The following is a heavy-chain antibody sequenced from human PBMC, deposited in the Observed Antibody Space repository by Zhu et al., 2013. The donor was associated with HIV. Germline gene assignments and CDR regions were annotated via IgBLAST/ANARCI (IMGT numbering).Heavy chain of an antibody. J-gene: IGHJ6*02. D-gene: IGHD5-18*01. V-gene: IGHV1-69*01. CDR3: AGDGRDTAMVKGYYYGMDV. CDR2: IIPIFGTA. CDR1: GGTFSSYA. Sequence: QVQLVQSGAEVKKPGSSVKVSCKASGGTFSSYAISWVRQAPGQGLEWMGGIIPIFGTANYAQKFQGRVTITADESTSTAYMELSSLRSEDTAVYYCAGDGRDTAMVKGYYYGMDVWGQGTTGHRLL.